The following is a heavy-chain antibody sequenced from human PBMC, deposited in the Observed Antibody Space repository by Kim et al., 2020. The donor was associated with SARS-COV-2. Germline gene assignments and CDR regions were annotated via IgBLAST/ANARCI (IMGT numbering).Heavy chain of an antibody. CDR3: AKRSSTYYFDY. CDR2: T. Sequence: TYYADSVKRRFTISRDNSKNTLYLQMNSRRAEDTAVYYCAKRSSTYYFDYWGQGTLVTVSS. D-gene: IGHD6-6*01. V-gene: IGHV3-23*01. J-gene: IGHJ4*02.